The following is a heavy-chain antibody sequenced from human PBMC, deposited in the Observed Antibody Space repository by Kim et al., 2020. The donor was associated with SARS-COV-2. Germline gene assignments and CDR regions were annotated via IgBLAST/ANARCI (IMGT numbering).Heavy chain of an antibody. J-gene: IGHJ6*02. V-gene: IGHV3-23*01. CDR3: GRYYGMDV. CDR2: GDKT. Sequence: GDKTYYADSVKGRFTVSRDNSENTVYLEMNSLRAEDTAVYYCGRYYGMDVWGQGTTVTVSS.